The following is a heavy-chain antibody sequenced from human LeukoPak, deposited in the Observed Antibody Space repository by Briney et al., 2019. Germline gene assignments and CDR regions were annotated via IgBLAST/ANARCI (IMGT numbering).Heavy chain of an antibody. CDR3: ARGSITIFGVVMYPFDY. CDR1: GGSISSYY. CDR2: IYTSGST. D-gene: IGHD3-3*01. J-gene: IGHJ4*02. Sequence: SETLSLTCTVSGGSISSYYWSWIRQPAGKGLEWIGRIYTSGSTNYNPSLKSRVTMSVDTSKNQFSLKLSSVTAADTAVYYCARGSITIFGVVMYPFDYWGQGTLVTVSS. V-gene: IGHV4-4*07.